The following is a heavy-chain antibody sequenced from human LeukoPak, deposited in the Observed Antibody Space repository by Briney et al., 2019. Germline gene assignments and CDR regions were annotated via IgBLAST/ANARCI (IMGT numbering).Heavy chain of an antibody. CDR1: GFTFSSYS. CDR2: ISSSSYI. V-gene: IGHV3-21*01. CDR3: ARGVKDRRWLQWPAFDY. J-gene: IGHJ4*02. D-gene: IGHD5-24*01. Sequence: PGGSLRLSCAASGFTFSSYSMNWVRQAPGKGLEWVSSISSSSYIYYADSVKGRFTISRDNAKNSLYLQINSLRAEDTAVYYCARGVKDRRWLQWPAFDYWGQGTLVTVSS.